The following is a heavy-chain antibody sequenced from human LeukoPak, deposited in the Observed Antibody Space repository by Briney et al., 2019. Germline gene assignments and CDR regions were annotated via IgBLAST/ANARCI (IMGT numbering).Heavy chain of an antibody. CDR2: ICHSGSS. CDR3: ARGIFYGGRNQYIWFDL. J-gene: IGHJ5*02. D-gene: IGHD4-23*01. Sequence: SETLSLTCAVCGGPFRGFFWSWIRQAPGQGLEWIGEICHSGSSNYNPSLKSRITISVDTSKSQFFLRLTSVTAADTAVYYCARGIFYGGRNQYIWFDLWGQGTLVTVSS. V-gene: IGHV4-34*01. CDR1: GGPFRGFF.